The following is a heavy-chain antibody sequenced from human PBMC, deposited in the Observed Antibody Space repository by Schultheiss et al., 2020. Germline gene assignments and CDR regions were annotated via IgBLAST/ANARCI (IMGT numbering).Heavy chain of an antibody. D-gene: IGHD2-15*01. Sequence: GESLKISCAASGFTFSSYWMSWVRQAPGKGLEWVANIKQDGSEKYYVDSVKGRFTISRDNAKNSLYLQMNSLRAEDTAVYYCATLLGGGSAYYYYYGMDVWGQGTTVTVSS. CDR3: ATLLGGGSAYYYYYGMDV. V-gene: IGHV3-7*03. J-gene: IGHJ6*02. CDR2: IKQDGSEK. CDR1: GFTFSSYW.